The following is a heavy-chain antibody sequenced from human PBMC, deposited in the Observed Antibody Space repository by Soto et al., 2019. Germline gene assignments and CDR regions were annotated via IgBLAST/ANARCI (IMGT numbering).Heavy chain of an antibody. V-gene: IGHV4-39*07. CDR1: GGSISSSSYY. CDR3: ARRYGGNLDY. Sequence: PSETLSLTCTVSGGSISSSSYYWGWIRQPPGKGLEWIGSIYYSGSTNYNPSLKSRVTISVDTSKNQFSLKLSSVTAADTAVYFCARRYGGNLDYWGQGTLVTVSS. D-gene: IGHD1-26*01. CDR2: IYYSGST. J-gene: IGHJ4*02.